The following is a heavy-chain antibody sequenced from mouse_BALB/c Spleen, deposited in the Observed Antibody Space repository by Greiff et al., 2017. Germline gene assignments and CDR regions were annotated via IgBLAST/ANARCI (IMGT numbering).Heavy chain of an antibody. CDR1: GYAFTNYL. V-gene: IGHV1-54*01. D-gene: IGHD4-1*01. CDR3: ARQLTGSAY. J-gene: IGHJ3*01. CDR2: INPGSGGT. Sequence: VNLVESGAELVRPGTSVKVSCKASGYAFTNYLIEWVKQRPGQGLEWIGVINPGSGGTNYNEKFKGKATLTADKSSSTAYMQLSSLTSDDSAVYFCARQLTGSAYWGQGTLVTVSA.